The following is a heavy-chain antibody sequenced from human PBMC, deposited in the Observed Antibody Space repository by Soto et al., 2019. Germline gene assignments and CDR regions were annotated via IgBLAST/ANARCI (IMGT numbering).Heavy chain of an antibody. CDR2: ISAYNGNT. J-gene: IGHJ5*01. CDR1: GYTFTSYG. Sequence: QVQLVQSGAEVKKPGASVKVSCKASGYTFTSYGISWVRQAPGQGLEWMGWISAYNGNTNYAQKHQGRVTMTTDTAEGMDNVGVRRLRPDGTAVYCCARSIEGYYGFESWGQGSLV. CDR3: ARSIEGYYGFES. D-gene: IGHD6-6*01. V-gene: IGHV1-18*01.